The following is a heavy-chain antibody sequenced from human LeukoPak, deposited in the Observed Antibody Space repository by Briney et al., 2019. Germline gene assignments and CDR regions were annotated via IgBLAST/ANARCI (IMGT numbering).Heavy chain of an antibody. J-gene: IGHJ4*02. CDR1: GLTFSTSW. V-gene: IGHV3-7*01. Sequence: PGGSLRLSCAASGLTFSTSWMSWVRQAQGKGLEWVANIKHDGTEKHYMGSVKGRFTISRDNSKNTLYLQMNSLRAEDTAVYYCAIESGSGLDYWGQGTLVTVSS. CDR3: AIESGSGLDY. CDR2: IKHDGTEK. D-gene: IGHD3-10*01.